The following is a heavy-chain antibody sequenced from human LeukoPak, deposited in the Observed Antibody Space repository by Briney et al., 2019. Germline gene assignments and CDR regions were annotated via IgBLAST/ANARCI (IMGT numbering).Heavy chain of an antibody. CDR3: AKTGGDYGDYVTLYFDY. D-gene: IGHD4-17*01. Sequence: GGSLRLSCAASGFTFSSYAMSWVRQAPGKGLEWVSAISATASNTYYADSVKGRFTISRDNSKNTLYLQMNSLRAEDTAVYYCAKTGGDYGDYVTLYFDYWGQGTLVTVSS. V-gene: IGHV3-23*01. CDR1: GFTFSSYA. J-gene: IGHJ4*02. CDR2: ISATASNT.